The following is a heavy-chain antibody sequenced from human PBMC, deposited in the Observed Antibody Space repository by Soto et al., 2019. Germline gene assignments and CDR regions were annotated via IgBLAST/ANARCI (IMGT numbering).Heavy chain of an antibody. J-gene: IGHJ5*02. Sequence: EVRLFESGGCLVEPGESLRLSCAASGFIFKDFAMSWVRQAPGKGLEWVSTITTSDDITYSADSVRGRFTISRDNPANTLFLQLSSLRGDDTATYYCTKGDSSGYFDPSSGYSTPDHWGQGTLGTVSS. D-gene: IGHD3-3*01. V-gene: IGHV3-23*01. CDR1: GFIFKDFA. CDR3: TKGDSSGYFDPSSGYSTPDH. CDR2: ITTSDDIT.